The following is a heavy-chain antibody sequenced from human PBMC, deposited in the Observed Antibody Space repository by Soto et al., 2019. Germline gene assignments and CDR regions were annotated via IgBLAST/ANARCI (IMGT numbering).Heavy chain of an antibody. D-gene: IGHD6-25*01. V-gene: IGHV3-72*01. CDR1: RFTFSDHY. Sequence: EVQLVESGGGLVQPGGSLRLSCAASRFTFSDHYMDWVRQAPGKGLEWVGRIRNKANSYTTEYAASVKGKFTISRDDSKNSLHVQMSSLKTEDTAVYFCARSARDSGTWSDDTFDIWGPGTIVTVSS. CDR2: IRNKANSYTT. CDR3: ARSARDSGTWSDDTFDI. J-gene: IGHJ3*02.